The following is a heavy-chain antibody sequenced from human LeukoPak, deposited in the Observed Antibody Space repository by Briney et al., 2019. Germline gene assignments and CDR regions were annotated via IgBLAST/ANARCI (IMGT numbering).Heavy chain of an antibody. J-gene: IGHJ4*02. CDR2: MNPNSGNT. CDR3: ARWSLRRDGYNYAYDY. D-gene: IGHD5-12*01. CDR1: GYTFTSYD. Sequence: ASVKVSCKASGYTFTSYDINWERQATGQGPEWIGWMNPNSGNTGYAQKFQGRVTMTRNTSISTAYMELSSLRSEDTAVYYCARWSLRRDGYNYAYDYWGQGTLVTVSS. V-gene: IGHV1-8*01.